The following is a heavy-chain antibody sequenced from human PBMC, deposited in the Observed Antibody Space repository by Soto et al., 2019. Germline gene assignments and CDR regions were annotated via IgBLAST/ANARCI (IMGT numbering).Heavy chain of an antibody. J-gene: IGHJ3*01. D-gene: IGHD2-2*02. Sequence: EVQLVESGGGLVQPGGSLRLSCAASGFAFNSYNINWVRQAPGKGLEWVSYISTSSNTIYYADSVKGRFTISRDNARNKIYLQINSLXXEVMSVYYCSIPRSNPYDLWGQGTIGIVSS. CDR2: ISTSSNTI. V-gene: IGHV3-48*02. CDR3: SIPRSNPYDL. CDR1: GFAFNSYN.